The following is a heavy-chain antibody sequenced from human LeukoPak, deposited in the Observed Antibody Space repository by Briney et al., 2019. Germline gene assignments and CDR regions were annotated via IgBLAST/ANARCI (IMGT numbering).Heavy chain of an antibody. Sequence: SETLSLTCTVSGGSISSSSYYWGWVRQPPGKGLEWIGSIYYSGSTYYNPSLKSRVTISVDTSKNQFSLKLSSVTAADTAMYYCARAFSAIERTQTTSYYYYYMDVWGKGTTVTVSS. J-gene: IGHJ6*03. V-gene: IGHV4-39*07. CDR1: GGSISSSSYY. CDR2: IYYSGST. D-gene: IGHD1-14*01. CDR3: ARAFSAIERTQTTSYYYYYMDV.